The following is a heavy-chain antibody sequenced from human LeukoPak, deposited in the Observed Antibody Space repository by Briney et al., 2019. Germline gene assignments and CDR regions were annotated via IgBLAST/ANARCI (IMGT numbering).Heavy chain of an antibody. J-gene: IGHJ4*02. CDR1: GYTFTSYY. CDR3: ARVTSSGCFDY. V-gene: IGHV1-46*01. D-gene: IGHD6-19*01. CDR2: INPRGGST. Sequence: ASVTVSCKASGYTFTSYYIHWLRQAPGQGLEWMGIINPRGGSTSCAQKFQGRVTMTRDTSTSTVYMELSSLRSEDTAVYYCARVTSSGCFDYWGQGTLVTVSS.